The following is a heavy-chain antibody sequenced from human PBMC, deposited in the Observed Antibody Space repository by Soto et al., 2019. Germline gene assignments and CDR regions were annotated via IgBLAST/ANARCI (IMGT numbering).Heavy chain of an antibody. J-gene: IGHJ6*02. V-gene: IGHV5-10-1*01. CDR2: IDPSDSYT. D-gene: IGHD6-13*01. CDR1: GYSFTSYW. CDR3: ARQGSQAAVGTSRYYYNMDV. Sequence: GESLKISCKGSGYSFTSYWISWVCQMPGKGLEWMGRIDPSDSYTDYSPSFQGHVTISAEKSISTAYLQWSSLKASDTAMYYCARQGSQAAVGTSRYYYNMDVWGQGTTVTVSS.